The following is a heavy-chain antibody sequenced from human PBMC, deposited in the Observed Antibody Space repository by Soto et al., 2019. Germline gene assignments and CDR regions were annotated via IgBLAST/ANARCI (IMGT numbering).Heavy chain of an antibody. CDR1: GGSISNGSYY. D-gene: IGHD3-3*01. CDR2: IYYTGTT. Sequence: SETLSLTCTVSGGSISNGSYYWGWIRQPPGKGLEWMGSIYYTGTTYNNPSLKSRVTMSVDTSKNQFSLKLNSVTAADTAVYYCARDRITIYGVGKLDYVDYWGQGNLVT. V-gene: IGHV4-39*02. J-gene: IGHJ4*02. CDR3: ARDRITIYGVGKLDYVDY.